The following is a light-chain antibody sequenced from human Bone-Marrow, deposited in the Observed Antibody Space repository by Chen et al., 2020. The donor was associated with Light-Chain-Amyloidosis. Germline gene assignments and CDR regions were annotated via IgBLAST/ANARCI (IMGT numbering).Light chain of an antibody. CDR3: QQYGSSPYT. V-gene: IGKV3-20*01. CDR2: GAS. Sequence: EIVLTQSPGTLSLSPGERATLSCRASQSVSSSYLAWYQQKPGQAPRLLIYGASSGATGIPDRFSGSGSGTDFTLTISRLEPEDFAVYYCQQYGSSPYTFGPGTKLEIK. CDR1: QSVSSSY. J-gene: IGKJ2*01.